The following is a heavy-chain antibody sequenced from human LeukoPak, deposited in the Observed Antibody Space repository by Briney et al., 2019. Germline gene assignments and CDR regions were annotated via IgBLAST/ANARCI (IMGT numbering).Heavy chain of an antibody. CDR2: MDPNSGGT. D-gene: IGHD2-15*01. J-gene: IGHJ4*02. CDR1: GYTFTVYN. Sequence: GASVKVSFKASGYTFTVYNMHWVRLAPGPGLEWMGWMDPNSGGTNYAQKFQGRVTMTRDTSIRTAYMELSSLRSDDTAVYYCARGRMCGGNDYWGQGNLVTVSS. V-gene: IGHV1-2*02. CDR3: ARGRMCGGNDY.